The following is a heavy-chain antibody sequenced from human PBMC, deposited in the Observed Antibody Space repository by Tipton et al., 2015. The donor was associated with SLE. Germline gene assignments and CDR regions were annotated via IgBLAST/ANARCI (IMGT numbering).Heavy chain of an antibody. CDR3: ARDGDGSDF. D-gene: IGHD6-25*01. Sequence: LRLSCTVSGASLSSGDDFWSWIRQSAGKGLEWIGRIHTTGSTHYNPSLQSRVSMSIDTSKNQFSLRLRSLTAADTAIYYCARDGDGSDFWGQGTLVTVS. CDR2: IHTTGST. CDR1: GASLSSGDDF. V-gene: IGHV4-61*02. J-gene: IGHJ4*02.